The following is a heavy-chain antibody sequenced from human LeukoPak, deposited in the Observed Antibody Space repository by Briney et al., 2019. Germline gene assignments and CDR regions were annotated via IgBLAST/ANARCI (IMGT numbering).Heavy chain of an antibody. V-gene: IGHV1-2*02. J-gene: IGHJ5*02. CDR1: GYTFTGYY. CDR2: INPNSGGT. Sequence: EASVKVSCKASGYTFTGYYMHWVRQAPGQGLEWMGWINPNSGGTNYAQKFQGRVTMTRDTSIRTAYMELRRLRSDDTAVYYCARESDYQGIIAPTGKGFDPWGQGTLVIVSS. CDR3: ARESDYQGIIAPTGKGFDP. D-gene: IGHD6-13*01.